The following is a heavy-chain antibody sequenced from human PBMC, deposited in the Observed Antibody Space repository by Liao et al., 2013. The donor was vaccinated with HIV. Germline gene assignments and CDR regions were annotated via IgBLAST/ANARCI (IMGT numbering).Heavy chain of an antibody. D-gene: IGHD3-22*01. V-gene: IGHV4-34*01. J-gene: IGHJ1*01. CDR1: GGSFSGYY. Sequence: QVQLQQWGAGLLKPSETLSLTCAVYGGSFSGYYWSWIRQPPGKGLEWIGEINHSGSTNYNPSLKSRVTISVDTSKNQFSLKLSSVTAADTAVYYCARERGFYYDSSGYSGNFQHWGQGTLVTVSS. CDR3: ARERGFYYDSSGYSGNFQH. CDR2: INHSGST.